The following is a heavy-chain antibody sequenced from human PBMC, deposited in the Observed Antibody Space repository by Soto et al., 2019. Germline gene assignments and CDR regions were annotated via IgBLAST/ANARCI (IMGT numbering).Heavy chain of an antibody. CDR1: GYIFSAHA. CDR3: AKDGGSGTLDY. CDR2: ISNDGSTK. D-gene: IGHD3-10*01. J-gene: IGHJ4*02. Sequence: QVQLAESGGGVVQPGRYLRLSCAASGYIFSAHAMNWVRQAPGKGLEWVVVISNDGSTKVYSDSVKGRFTISRDNPNNMVYLQLNRLRAEDTALYYCAKDGGSGTLDYWGQGTLVTVSS. V-gene: IGHV3-30*18.